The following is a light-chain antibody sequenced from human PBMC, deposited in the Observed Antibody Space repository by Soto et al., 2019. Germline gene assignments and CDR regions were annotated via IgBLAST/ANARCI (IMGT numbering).Light chain of an antibody. J-gene: IGKJ5*01. CDR1: QSFSSY. Sequence: EIVLTQSPATLSLSPGERATLSCRASQSFSSYLAWYQQKPGQAPRLLIYDASKRATGIPARFSGRGSGTDCTLTISSLEPEDFAVYYCRQRSNWPPVITFGQGTRLEIK. V-gene: IGKV3-11*01. CDR2: DAS. CDR3: RQRSNWPPVIT.